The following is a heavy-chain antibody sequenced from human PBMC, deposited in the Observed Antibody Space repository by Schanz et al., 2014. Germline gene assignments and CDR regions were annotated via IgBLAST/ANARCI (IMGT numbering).Heavy chain of an antibody. CDR1: GFTFNSYW. CDR2: ISEDESST. D-gene: IGHD3-10*01. V-gene: IGHV3-74*01. Sequence: EVQLVESGGGLVQPGGSLRLSCAASGFTFNSYWMHWVRQAPGKGLVWVSRISEDESSTNYADSVKGRFTISRDNAKNMCYLQRNSLSADDTAVYYCARAPPLVRGIAGWFGPWGQGSLVTVSS. CDR3: ARAPPLVRGIAGWFGP. J-gene: IGHJ5*02.